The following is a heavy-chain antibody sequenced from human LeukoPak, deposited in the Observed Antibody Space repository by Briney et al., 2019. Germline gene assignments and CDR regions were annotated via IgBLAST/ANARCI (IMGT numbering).Heavy chain of an antibody. V-gene: IGHV4-39*01. J-gene: IGHJ6*02. D-gene: IGHD4-17*01. CDR1: GGSISSSSYY. CDR3: ARQGTVTTYYYYYYGMDV. Sequence: SETLSLTCTVSGGSISSSSYYWGWIRQPPGKGLDWIGSIYYSGSTYYNPSLKSRVTISVDTSKNQFSLKLSSVTAADTAVYYCARQGTVTTYYYYYYGMDVWGQGTTVTVSS. CDR2: IYYSGST.